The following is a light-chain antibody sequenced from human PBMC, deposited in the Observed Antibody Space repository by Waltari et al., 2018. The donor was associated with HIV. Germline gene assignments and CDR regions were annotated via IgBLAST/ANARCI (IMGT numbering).Light chain of an antibody. CDR2: GNI. Sequence: QSVLTQPPSVSGAPGQRVTISCTGSSSNIGAGYDVHWYQQLPGTAPKLLIYGNIIRPSGVPDRFSGSKSGTSASLAITGLQAEDEADYYCQSYDSSLSAYVVFGGGTKLTVL. CDR1: SSNIGAGYD. CDR3: QSYDSSLSAYVV. J-gene: IGLJ2*01. V-gene: IGLV1-40*01.